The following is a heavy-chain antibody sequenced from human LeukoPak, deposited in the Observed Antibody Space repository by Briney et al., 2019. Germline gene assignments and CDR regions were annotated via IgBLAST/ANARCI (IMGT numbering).Heavy chain of an antibody. CDR1: GFTFSSYS. V-gene: IGHV3-21*01. CDR3: ARERWELLWDFDY. Sequence: PGGFLRLSCAASGFTFSSYSMNWVRQAPGKGLEWVSSISSSSYIYYADSVKGRFTISRDNAKNSLYLQMNSLRAEDTAVYYCARERWELLWDFDYWGQGTLVTVSS. D-gene: IGHD1-26*01. CDR2: ISSSSYI. J-gene: IGHJ4*02.